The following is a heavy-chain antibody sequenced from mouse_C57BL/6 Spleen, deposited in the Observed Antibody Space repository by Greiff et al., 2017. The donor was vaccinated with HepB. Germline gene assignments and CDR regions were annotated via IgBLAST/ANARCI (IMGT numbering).Heavy chain of an antibody. CDR1: GYTFTSYG. D-gene: IGHD2-2*01. J-gene: IGHJ4*01. CDR3: ARSYGYDEDYYAMDY. CDR2: IYPRSGNT. Sequence: VQLQQSGAELARPGASVKLSCKASGYTFTSYGISWVKQRTGQGLEWIGEIYPRSGNTYYNEKFKGKATLTADKSSSTAYMELRRLTSEDSAVYFCARSYGYDEDYYAMDYWGQGTSVTVSS. V-gene: IGHV1-81*01.